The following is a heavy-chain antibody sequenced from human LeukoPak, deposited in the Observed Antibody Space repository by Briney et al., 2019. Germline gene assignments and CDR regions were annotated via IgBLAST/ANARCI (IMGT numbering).Heavy chain of an antibody. V-gene: IGHV4-38-2*01. Sequence: SETLSLTCAVSGYSISSGYYWGWIRQPPGKGLEWIGSIYHSGSTYCNPSLKSRVTISVDTSKNQFSLKLSSVTAADTAVYYCARPRGSCSGGSCYYYYFDYWGQGTLVTVSS. CDR1: GYSISSGYY. CDR3: ARPRGSCSGGSCYYYYFDY. CDR2: IYHSGST. J-gene: IGHJ4*02. D-gene: IGHD2-15*01.